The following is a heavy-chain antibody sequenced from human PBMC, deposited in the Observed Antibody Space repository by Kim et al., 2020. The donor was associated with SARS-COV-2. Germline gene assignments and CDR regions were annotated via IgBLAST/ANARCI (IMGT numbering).Heavy chain of an antibody. CDR3: ASRGSGGTFTTFY. D-gene: IGHD1-1*01. CDR2: ISSSSSYI. J-gene: IGHJ4*02. CDR1: GFTFSSYS. V-gene: IGHV3-21*01. Sequence: GGSLRLSCAASGFTFSSYSMNWVRQAPGKGLEWVSSISSSSSYIYYADSVKGRFTISRDNAKNSLYLQMNSLRAEDTAVYYCASRGSGGTFTTFYWGQGTLVTVSS.